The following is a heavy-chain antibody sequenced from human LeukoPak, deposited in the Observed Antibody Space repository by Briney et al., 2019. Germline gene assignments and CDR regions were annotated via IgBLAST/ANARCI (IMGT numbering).Heavy chain of an antibody. Sequence: TGGSLRLSCAASGFTFSGYGMHWVRQAPGKGLEWVAVIWYDGSNKYYADSVKGRFTISRDNSKNTLYLQMNSLRAEDTAVYYCARDMYDFWSGYYNEPGAYWGQGTLVTVSS. D-gene: IGHD3-3*01. J-gene: IGHJ4*02. CDR3: ARDMYDFWSGYYNEPGAY. CDR2: IWYDGSNK. V-gene: IGHV3-33*01. CDR1: GFTFSGYG.